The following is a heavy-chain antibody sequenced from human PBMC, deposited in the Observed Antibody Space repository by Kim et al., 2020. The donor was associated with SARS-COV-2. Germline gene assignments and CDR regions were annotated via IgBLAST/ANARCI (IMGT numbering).Heavy chain of an antibody. Sequence: GGSLRLSCSASGFTFSSSSMNWVRQAPGKGLEWVAHIYTVSVTTHYADSVRGRFTVSGDKAKNSLYLQMNSLRDEDTALYYCVRDKDWAFDYWGQGTLVTVSS. D-gene: IGHD3-9*01. CDR2: IYTVSVTT. V-gene: IGHV3-48*02. CDR1: GFTFSSSS. J-gene: IGHJ4*02. CDR3: VRDKDWAFDY.